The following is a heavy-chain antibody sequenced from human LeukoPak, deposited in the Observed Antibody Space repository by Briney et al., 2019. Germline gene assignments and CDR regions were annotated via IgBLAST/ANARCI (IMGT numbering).Heavy chain of an antibody. CDR2: INHSGNT. J-gene: IGHJ4*02. CDR3: ARSKDGSGFAAY. Sequence: SETLSLTCAVYGGSFSGYYWTWIRQPPGKGLEWVGEINHSGNTNYNPSLKSRVAISVDTSKNQFSLKLSSVIAADTAMYYCARSKDGSGFAAYWGQGTQVTVSS. CDR1: GGSFSGYY. V-gene: IGHV4-34*01. D-gene: IGHD3-22*01.